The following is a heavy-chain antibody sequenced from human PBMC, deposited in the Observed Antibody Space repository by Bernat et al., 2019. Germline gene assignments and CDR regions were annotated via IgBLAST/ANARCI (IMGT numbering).Heavy chain of an antibody. D-gene: IGHD3-3*01. CDR2: IYYSGST. CDR1: GGSISSSSYY. CDR3: ARLLRSLYYFDY. V-gene: IGHV4-39*01. J-gene: IGHJ4*02. Sequence: QLQLQESGPGLVKPSETLSLTCTVSGGSISSSSYYWGWIRQPPGKGLEWIGSIYYSGSTYYNPSLKSRVTISVYTSKNQFSLKLSSVTAADTAVYYCARLLRSLYYFDYWGQGTLVTVSS.